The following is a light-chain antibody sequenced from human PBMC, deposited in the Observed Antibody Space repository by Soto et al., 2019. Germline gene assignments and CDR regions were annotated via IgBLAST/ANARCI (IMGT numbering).Light chain of an antibody. Sequence: QSALTQPRSVSGSPGQSVTISCTGTSSDVGAYNYVSWYQQLPGKAPKLMISDVSKRPSGVPDRFSGSKSGNTASLTISGLQAEDEADYYCCSYAGSYKVLFGGGTQLTVL. CDR2: DVS. J-gene: IGLJ2*01. CDR1: SSDVGAYNY. CDR3: CSYAGSYKVL. V-gene: IGLV2-11*01.